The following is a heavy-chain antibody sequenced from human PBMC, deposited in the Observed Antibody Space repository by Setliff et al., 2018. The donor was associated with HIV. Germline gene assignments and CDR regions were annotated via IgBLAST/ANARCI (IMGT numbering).Heavy chain of an antibody. V-gene: IGHV4-34*01. CDR3: ANFLPDTAAAGPRFDY. CDR2: INHSGST. D-gene: IGHD6-13*01. CDR1: GGSFSGFY. Sequence: PSETLSLTCAVYGGSFSGFYWSWIRQPPGKGLEWIGEINHSGSTTYNPSLKRRVTISVDTSKNHFSLKLSSVTAADTAVYYCANFLPDTAAAGPRFDYWGQGTLVTVSS. J-gene: IGHJ4*02.